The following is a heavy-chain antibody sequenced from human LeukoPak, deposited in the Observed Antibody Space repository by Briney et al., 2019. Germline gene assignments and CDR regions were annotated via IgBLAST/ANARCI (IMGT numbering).Heavy chain of an antibody. CDR1: GFTFSRYW. D-gene: IGHD3-16*01. Sequence: PGGSLRLSCAASGFTFSRYWMTWVRQAPGKGLEWVANIKQDGSEKYYVDSVKGRFTISRDNAKNSLYLQMNSLRAEDRAVYYCARDDGGGDAPHYGLDVWGQGTTVTVSS. J-gene: IGHJ6*02. CDR2: IKQDGSEK. CDR3: ARDDGGGDAPHYGLDV. V-gene: IGHV3-7*01.